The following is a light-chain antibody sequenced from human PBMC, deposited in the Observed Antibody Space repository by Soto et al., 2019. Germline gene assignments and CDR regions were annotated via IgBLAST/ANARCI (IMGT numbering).Light chain of an antibody. CDR2: EAS. CDR1: QTVSNY. Sequence: ATLSSGASQTVSNYLAWYQQKPGKAPKLLIYEASNRATGIPARFSGSGSGTDFTLTISSLEPEDFAAYYCQQYRSYPPTFGQGTKVDIK. CDR3: QQYRSYPPT. V-gene: IGKV3-11*01. J-gene: IGKJ1*01.